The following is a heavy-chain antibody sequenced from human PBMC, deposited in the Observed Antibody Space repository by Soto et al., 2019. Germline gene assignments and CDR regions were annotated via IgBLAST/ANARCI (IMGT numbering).Heavy chain of an antibody. CDR3: ARAAIHGSSWYFWFDP. J-gene: IGHJ5*02. V-gene: IGHV1-69*13. Sequence: AVKVSCKASGGTFSSYAINWVRQAPGQGLEWMGGIIPLFGTTNYAQKFKGRVTISADESSSTAYMELSSLTSEDAAVYYCARAAIHGSSWYFWFDPWGQGTLVTVYS. D-gene: IGHD6-13*01. CDR1: GGTFSSYA. CDR2: IIPLFGTT.